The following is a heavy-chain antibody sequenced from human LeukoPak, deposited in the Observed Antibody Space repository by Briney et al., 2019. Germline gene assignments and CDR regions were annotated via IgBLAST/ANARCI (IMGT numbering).Heavy chain of an antibody. V-gene: IGHV4-59*01. CDR2: ISYSGST. J-gene: IGHJ4*02. D-gene: IGHD4-17*01. CDR1: GGSINNYH. CDR3: ARVGGYGDSDY. Sequence: SETLSLTCTVSGGSINNYHWSWIRQPPGKGLEWIGHISYSGSTSYHPSLQSRVTISLDTSKNQFSLQLSSVTAADTATYYCARVGGYGDSDYWGQGTLVTVSS.